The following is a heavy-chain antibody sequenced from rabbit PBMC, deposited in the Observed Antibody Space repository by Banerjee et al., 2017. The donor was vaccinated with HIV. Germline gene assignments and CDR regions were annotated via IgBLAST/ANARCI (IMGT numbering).Heavy chain of an antibody. CDR3: ARDITYVGDAGYGYAYYFNL. V-gene: IGHV1S45*01. CDR1: GSASGANTS. Sequence: QEQLKESGGGLVQPGEPLNPSGKPPGSASGANTSWAWAGRLQGKGREWIGCIYSSSGSTAYASWAKGRFTISKTSSTTVTLQMTSLTGADTATYFCARDITYVGDAGYGYAYYFNLWGPGTLVTVS. D-gene: IGHD6-1*01. J-gene: IGHJ4*01. CDR2: IYSSSGST.